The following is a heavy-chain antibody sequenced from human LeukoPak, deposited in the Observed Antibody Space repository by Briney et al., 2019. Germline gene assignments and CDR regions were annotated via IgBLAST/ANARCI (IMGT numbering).Heavy chain of an antibody. Sequence: SETLSLTCTVSGGSISSYYWSWIRQPAGKGLEWIGRIYSSGRTNYNPSLKSRVTISVDTSKNQFSLKLSSVTAADTAVYFCARGPYSYDSSGAFDIWGQGTMVTVSS. CDR1: GGSISSYY. CDR2: IYSSGRT. J-gene: IGHJ3*02. D-gene: IGHD3-22*01. CDR3: ARGPYSYDSSGAFDI. V-gene: IGHV4-4*07.